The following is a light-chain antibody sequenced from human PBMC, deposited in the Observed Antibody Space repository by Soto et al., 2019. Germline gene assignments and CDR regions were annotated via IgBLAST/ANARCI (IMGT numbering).Light chain of an antibody. Sequence: DIQMTQSPSTLSASVGDIVTITCRASQSISSWLAWYQQKPGKAPKLLIYKASTLQCGVPSRFSGSGSGTEFTLTISSLQPDDSATYYCQQYNDNWTFGQGTKVEIK. V-gene: IGKV1-5*03. CDR2: KAS. CDR1: QSISSW. J-gene: IGKJ1*01. CDR3: QQYNDNWT.